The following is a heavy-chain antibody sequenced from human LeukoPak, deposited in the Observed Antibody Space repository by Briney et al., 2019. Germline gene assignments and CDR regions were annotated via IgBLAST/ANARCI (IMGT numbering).Heavy chain of an antibody. Sequence: HPGRSLRLSCAVSGFTSHDHAMHWVRQASGKGLEWVAGIMWRCGSTGYGDSVKGRFTISRDNAKKSLYLQMNGLRVEDTAFYYCTKDLTPGGADVWGQGTTVTVSS. CDR3: TKDLTPGGADV. D-gene: IGHD3-10*01. CDR2: IMWRCGST. CDR1: GFTSHDHA. J-gene: IGHJ6*02. V-gene: IGHV3-9*02.